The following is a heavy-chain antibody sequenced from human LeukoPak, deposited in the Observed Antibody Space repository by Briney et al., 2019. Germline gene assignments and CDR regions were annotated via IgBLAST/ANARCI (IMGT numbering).Heavy chain of an antibody. CDR3: AKVISAVAAKGYFDY. J-gene: IGHJ4*02. Sequence: HPGGSLRLSCAASGFTFSSYSMNWVRQAPGKGLEWVSYISSSSSTIYYADSVKGRFTISRDNAKNSLYLQMNSLRAEDTAVYYCAKVISAVAAKGYFDYWGQGTLVTVSS. V-gene: IGHV3-48*01. D-gene: IGHD6-19*01. CDR2: ISSSSSTI. CDR1: GFTFSSYS.